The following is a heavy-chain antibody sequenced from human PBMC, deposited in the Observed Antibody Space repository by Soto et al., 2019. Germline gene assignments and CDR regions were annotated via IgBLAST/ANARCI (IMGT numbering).Heavy chain of an antibody. J-gene: IGHJ5*02. CDR3: ARLEGYCSSTSCSGYWFDP. CDR2: IYYSGST. D-gene: IGHD2-2*01. CDR1: GGSISSYY. V-gene: IGHV4-59*08. Sequence: SETLSLTCTVSGGSISSYYWSWIRQPPGKGLEWIGYIYYSGSTNYNPSLKSRVTISVDTSKNQFSLKLSSVTAADTAVYYCARLEGYCSSTSCSGYWFDPWGQGTLVTVSS.